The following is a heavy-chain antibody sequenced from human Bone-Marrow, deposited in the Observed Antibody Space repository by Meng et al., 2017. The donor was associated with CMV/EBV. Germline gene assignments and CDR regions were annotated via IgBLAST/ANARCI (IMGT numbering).Heavy chain of an antibody. Sequence: SETLSLTCAVYGGSFSGYYWSWIRQPPGKGLEWIGEINHSGSTNYNPSLKSRVTISVDTSKNQFSLKLSSVTAADTAVYYCARSLRGAPTYGYWGQGTLVTVS. J-gene: IGHJ4*02. D-gene: IGHD2-15*01. V-gene: IGHV4-34*01. CDR3: ARSLRGAPTYGY. CDR2: INHSGST. CDR1: GGSFSGYY.